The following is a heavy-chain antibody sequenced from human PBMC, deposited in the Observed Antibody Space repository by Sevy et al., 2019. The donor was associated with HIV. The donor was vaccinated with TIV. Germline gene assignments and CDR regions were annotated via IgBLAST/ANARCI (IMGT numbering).Heavy chain of an antibody. CDR2: ISYSGST. D-gene: IGHD3-10*01. V-gene: IGHV4-31*03. CDR3: ARSKSGREGVYWFDA. Sequence: SETLSLTCTVSGGSISSGAYYWSWIRQHPGKGLECIGYISYSGSTYYNPSLKSRVTISVDTSKNQFSLSLSSVTAADTAVYYCARSKSGREGVYWFDAWGQGTLVTVSS. J-gene: IGHJ5*02. CDR1: GGSISSGAYY.